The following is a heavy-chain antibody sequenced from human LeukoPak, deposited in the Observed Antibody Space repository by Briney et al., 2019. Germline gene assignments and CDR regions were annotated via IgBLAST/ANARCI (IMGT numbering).Heavy chain of an antibody. CDR3: ARTEAVSDAFDI. D-gene: IGHD6-19*01. Sequence: ASVKVSCKASGYTFTSYDINWVQQATGQGLEWMGWMNLNSGNTGYAQKFQGRVTMTRNTSISTAYMELSSLRSEDTAVYYCARTEAVSDAFDIWGQGTMVTVSS. CDR2: MNLNSGNT. J-gene: IGHJ3*02. CDR1: GYTFTSYD. V-gene: IGHV1-8*01.